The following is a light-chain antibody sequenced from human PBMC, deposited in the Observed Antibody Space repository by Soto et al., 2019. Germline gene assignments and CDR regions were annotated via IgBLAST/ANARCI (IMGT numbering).Light chain of an antibody. J-gene: IGKJ1*01. CDR1: QSVSSSF. V-gene: IGKV3-20*01. CDR2: AAS. CDR3: QQYDRAPRA. Sequence: EIVLTQSPGTLSLSPGERATLSCRASQSVSSSFLAWHQQKPGQPPMLLIYAASSRATGIPDRFSGSGSGKDFTLNISRLEPEDFAVYYCQQYDRAPRAFGQGTKVEIK.